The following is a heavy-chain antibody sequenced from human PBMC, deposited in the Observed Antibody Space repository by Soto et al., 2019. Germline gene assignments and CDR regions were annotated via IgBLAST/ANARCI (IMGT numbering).Heavy chain of an antibody. J-gene: IGHJ4*02. V-gene: IGHV1-46*01. Sequence: ASVKVSCKVSGYTLTELSMHWVRQAPGKGLEWVGIINPFGGSTSYAQNFQGRITMTSDTSTSTVYMELSSLRSEDTAVYYCARALPRIAASREGDYWGQGTLVTVSS. CDR2: INPFGGST. D-gene: IGHD6-6*01. CDR3: ARALPRIAASREGDY. CDR1: GYTLTELS.